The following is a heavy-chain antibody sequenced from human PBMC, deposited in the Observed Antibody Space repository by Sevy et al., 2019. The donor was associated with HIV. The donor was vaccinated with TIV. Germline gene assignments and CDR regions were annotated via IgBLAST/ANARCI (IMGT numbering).Heavy chain of an antibody. CDR1: GFTFTSYA. CDR3: AGARYDSSGSFDAWDI. V-gene: IGHV3-23*01. J-gene: IGHJ3*02. Sequence: GGSLRLSCTTSGFTFTSYAMNWVRQAPGKGLEWVSTIFRNFRGVDVTYDADSVKGRFTISRDSSRNTLYLQMNSLRAEDTAVYYCAGARYDSSGSFDAWDIWGQGTMVTVSS. CDR2: IFRNFRGVDVT. D-gene: IGHD3-22*01.